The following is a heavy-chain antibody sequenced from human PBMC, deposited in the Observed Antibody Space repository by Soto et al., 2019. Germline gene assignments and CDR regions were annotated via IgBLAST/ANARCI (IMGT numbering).Heavy chain of an antibody. V-gene: IGHV3-21*01. CDR1: GFTLSNYN. J-gene: IGHJ4*02. D-gene: IGHD3-22*01. CDR3: ARDMYYYDSSGLLYYFDY. CDR2: ISSSSSYI. Sequence: SGGSLRLSCAASGFTLSNYNMNWVRQAPGKGLEWVSSISSSSSYIYYADSVKGRFTISRDNAKNSLYLQMNSLRAEDTAVYYCARDMYYYDSSGLLYYFDYWGQGTLVTVSS.